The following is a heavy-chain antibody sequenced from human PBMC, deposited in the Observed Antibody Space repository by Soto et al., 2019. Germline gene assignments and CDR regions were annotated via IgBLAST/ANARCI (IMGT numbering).Heavy chain of an antibody. D-gene: IGHD3-22*01. J-gene: IGHJ4*02. Sequence: GGSLRLSCAASGFTFSSYWMSCVRQAPGKGLEWVANIKQDGSEKYYVDSVKGRFTISRDNAKNSLYLQMNSLRAEDTAVYYCASAYYYDSSGYGYWGQGTLVTVSS. CDR1: GFTFSSYW. CDR2: IKQDGSEK. V-gene: IGHV3-7*03. CDR3: ASAYYYDSSGYGY.